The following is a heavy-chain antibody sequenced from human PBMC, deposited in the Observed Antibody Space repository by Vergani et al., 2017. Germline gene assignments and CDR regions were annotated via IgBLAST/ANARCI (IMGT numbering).Heavy chain of an antibody. CDR3: AKVRLKVAAAGDFDY. CDR1: GFTFDDYA. Sequence: VQLVESGGGVVHPGGSLTLSCAASGFTFDDYAMHWVRQAPGKGLEWVSGISWNSGSIGYADSVKGRFTISRDNAKNSLYLQMNSLRAEDTALYYCAKVRLKVAAAGDFDYWGQGTLVTVSS. D-gene: IGHD6-13*01. J-gene: IGHJ4*02. CDR2: ISWNSGSI. V-gene: IGHV3-9*01.